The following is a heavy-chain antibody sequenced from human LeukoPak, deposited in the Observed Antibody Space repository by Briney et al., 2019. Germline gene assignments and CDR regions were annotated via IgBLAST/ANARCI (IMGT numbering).Heavy chain of an antibody. Sequence: PSETLSLTCAVSGGSVNSVDNYWTWVRQPPGTGLECIGYVSYSGDTRYCPSLNNRVTISADTSKNQVSLKLTSVTAADTAIYYCARMRYGSGSFDYWGQGTPVSVSS. CDR2: VSYSGDT. CDR1: GGSVNSVDNY. V-gene: IGHV4-61*08. CDR3: ARMRYGSGSFDY. D-gene: IGHD2-15*01. J-gene: IGHJ4*02.